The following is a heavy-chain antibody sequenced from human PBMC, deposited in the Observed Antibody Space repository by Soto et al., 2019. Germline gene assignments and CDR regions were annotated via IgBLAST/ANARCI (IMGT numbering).Heavy chain of an antibody. CDR2: ISGSGGST. Sequence: EVQLLESGGGLVQPGGSLRLSCAASGFTFSSYAMSWVRQAPGKGLEWVSAISGSGGSTYYADSVKGRFTISRDNSKNPLNLKMTSRRAEDTAVYYCAKVPKQWLVPRRLRWFDPWGQGTLVTVSS. J-gene: IGHJ5*02. V-gene: IGHV3-23*01. CDR3: AKVPKQWLVPRRLRWFDP. CDR1: GFTFSSYA. D-gene: IGHD6-19*01.